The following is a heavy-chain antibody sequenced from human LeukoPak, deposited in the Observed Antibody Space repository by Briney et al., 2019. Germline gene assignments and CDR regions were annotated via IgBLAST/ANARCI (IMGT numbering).Heavy chain of an antibody. CDR3: ARDLSGGGCDI. V-gene: IGHV3-30-3*01. CDR1: GFTFSSCA. Sequence: GGSLRLSCAASGFTFSSCAVHWVRQAPGKGLEWVTVISYDGNNKYFADSVKGRFTVSRDNSKNTLYLQMNSLRAEDTAVYYCARDLSGGGCDIWGQGTMVTVSS. CDR2: ISYDGNNK. D-gene: IGHD2-21*01. J-gene: IGHJ3*02.